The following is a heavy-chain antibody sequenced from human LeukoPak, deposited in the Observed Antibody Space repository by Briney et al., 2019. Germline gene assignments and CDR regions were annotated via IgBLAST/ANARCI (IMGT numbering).Heavy chain of an antibody. D-gene: IGHD2-21*01. J-gene: IGHJ3*02. CDR1: GFTFSSYG. CDR2: ISYDGSNK. Sequence: PGRSLRLSCAASGFTFSSYGMHWVRQAPGKGLEWVAVISYDGSNKYYADSVKGRFTISRDNSKNTLYLQMNSLRAEDTAVYYCAKALLLIPKGFDAFDIWGQGTMVTVSS. V-gene: IGHV3-30*18. CDR3: AKALLLIPKGFDAFDI.